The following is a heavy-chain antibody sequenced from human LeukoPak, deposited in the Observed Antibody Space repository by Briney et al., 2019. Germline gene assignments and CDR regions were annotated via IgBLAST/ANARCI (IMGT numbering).Heavy chain of an antibody. J-gene: IGHJ4*02. CDR1: GFTFRKYW. CDR2: IKQDGSEK. V-gene: IGHV3-7*01. CDR3: APEVRYFDWLDFDY. Sequence: GGSLRLSCAASGFTFRKYWMAWVRQAPGKGLEWVANIKQDGSEKYYVDSVKGRFTISRDNAKNSLYLQMNSLRAEDTAVYYCAPEVRYFDWLDFDYWGQGTLVTVSS. D-gene: IGHD3-9*01.